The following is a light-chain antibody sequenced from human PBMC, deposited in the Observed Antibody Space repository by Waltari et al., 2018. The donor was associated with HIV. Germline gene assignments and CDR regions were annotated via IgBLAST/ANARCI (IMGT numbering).Light chain of an antibody. V-gene: IGLV1-51*02. J-gene: IGLJ3*02. CDR2: EKN. Sequence: QSVLTQPPSVSAAPGQTVTISCSGSSSNIGNNYVSWYQQLPGTAPKLLIYEKNKRPSGIPDRFSGSKSGTSATLGITGLQTGDEADYYCGAWDSSLSVWVFGGGTKLTVL. CDR1: SSNIGNNY. CDR3: GAWDSSLSVWV.